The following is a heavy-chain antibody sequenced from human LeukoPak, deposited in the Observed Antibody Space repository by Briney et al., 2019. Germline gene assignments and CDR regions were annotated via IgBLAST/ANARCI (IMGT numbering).Heavy chain of an antibody. CDR3: ARGHYGLDC. CDR1: GFTFSNYW. Sequence: PGGSLRLTCAASGFTFSNYWISWVRQAQGKGLEWVANIKEDGSEKYYVDSVKGRFTLSRDNAKNSLYLQMNSLRAEDTAVYYCARGHYGLDCWGQGTLVIVSS. CDR2: IKEDGSEK. V-gene: IGHV3-7*01. J-gene: IGHJ4*02. D-gene: IGHD4-17*01.